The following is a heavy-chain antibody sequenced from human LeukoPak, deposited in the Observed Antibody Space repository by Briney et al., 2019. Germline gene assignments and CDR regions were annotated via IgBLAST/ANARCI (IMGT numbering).Heavy chain of an antibody. CDR2: ISGSGGST. V-gene: IGHV3-23*01. J-gene: IGHJ4*02. CDR1: GFTVSSNY. Sequence: PGGSLRLSCAASGFTVSSNYMSWVRQAPGKGLEWVSGISGSGGSTYHADSVKGRFTISRDNSKNSLSLQMNSLRAEDAAVYYCAREEGTAMVLRRYSFDYWGQGTLVTVSS. CDR3: AREEGTAMVLRRYSFDY. D-gene: IGHD5-18*01.